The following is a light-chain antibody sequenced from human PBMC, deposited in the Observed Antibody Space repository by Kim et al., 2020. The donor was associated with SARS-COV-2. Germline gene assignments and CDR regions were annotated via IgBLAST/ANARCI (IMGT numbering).Light chain of an antibody. CDR1: RVSISTYY. V-gene: IGLV6-57*03. CDR2: QDK. J-gene: IGLJ3*02. Sequence: GNTVTISCTRSRVSISTYYVQWYQQHPCSAPTTVIFQDKKRPSGVPDRFSGYIDSSSNSASLTISGLTPEDEADYYCQSYDSSNWVFGGGTQLTVL. CDR3: QSYDSSNWV.